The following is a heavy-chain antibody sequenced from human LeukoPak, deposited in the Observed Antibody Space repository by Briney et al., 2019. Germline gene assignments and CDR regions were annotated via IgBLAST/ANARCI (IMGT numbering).Heavy chain of an antibody. CDR2: ILGNGGTT. V-gene: IGHV3-23*01. D-gene: IGHD3-10*01. Sequence: GGSLRLSCAASGFTFSSFVMSWVRQAPGKGLEWVSAILGNGGTTHSADSVKGRFTISRDNYRNTLYLQMNNLRAEDTAVYYCAKDAVAPGSGGDFFDYWGQGTLVTVSS. CDR3: AKDAVAPGSGGDFFDY. CDR1: GFTFSSFV. J-gene: IGHJ4*02.